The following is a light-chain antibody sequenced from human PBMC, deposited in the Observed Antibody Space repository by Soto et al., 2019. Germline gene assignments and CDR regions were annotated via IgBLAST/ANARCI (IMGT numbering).Light chain of an antibody. Sequence: QAVVTQAPSASGTPGQRVTISCSGSSFNIGSNYVYWYQQLPGTAPKLVIFRNDQRPSGIPDRLSGSKSGTSASLAISGLRSEDEADYDCSAWDDSLSVYVFGTGTKLTVL. CDR2: RND. J-gene: IGLJ1*01. V-gene: IGLV1-47*01. CDR1: SFNIGSNY. CDR3: SAWDDSLSVYV.